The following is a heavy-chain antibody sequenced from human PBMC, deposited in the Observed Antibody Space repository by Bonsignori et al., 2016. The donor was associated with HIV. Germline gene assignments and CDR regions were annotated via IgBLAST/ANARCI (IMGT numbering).Heavy chain of an antibody. J-gene: IGHJ4*02. V-gene: IGHV1-2*02. Sequence: ASVKVSCKASGYTFTGYYMHWVRQAPGQGLEWMGWINPNSGGTNYAQKFQGRVTMTRDTSISTAYMELSRLRSDDTAVYYCARGVAAVAGTKGPTDYWGQGTLVTVSS. D-gene: IGHD6-19*01. CDR1: GYTFTGYY. CDR2: INPNSGGT. CDR3: ARGVAAVAGTKGPTDY.